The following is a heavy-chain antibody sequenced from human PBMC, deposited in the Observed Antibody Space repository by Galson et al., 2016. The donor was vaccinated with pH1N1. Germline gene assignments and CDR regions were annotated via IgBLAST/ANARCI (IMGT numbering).Heavy chain of an antibody. CDR1: GFSFDDHA. V-gene: IGHV3-9*01. CDR3: ARDLAYSGYDPYFDF. Sequence: SLRLSCAASGFSFDDHAMHWVRQAPGKGLEWVSGISWNSGAIDYSDSVKGRFTISRDNAKNSLYLQMNSLRPEDTAFYYCARDLAYSGYDPYFDFWGQGTLVTVSS. J-gene: IGHJ4*02. D-gene: IGHD5-12*01. CDR2: ISWNSGAI.